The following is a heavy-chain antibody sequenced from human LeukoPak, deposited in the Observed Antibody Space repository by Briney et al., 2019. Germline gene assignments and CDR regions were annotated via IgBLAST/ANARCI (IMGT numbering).Heavy chain of an antibody. CDR1: GGTFSSYA. J-gene: IGHJ6*03. CDR3: ARRYCSSTSCYSPHYYYYMDV. V-gene: IGHV1-69*13. D-gene: IGHD2-2*02. Sequence: SVKVSCKASGGTFSSYAISWVRQAPGQGLEWMGGIIPIFGTANYAQKFQGRVTITADESTSTAYMELSSLRSEDTAVYYCARRYCSSTSCYSPHYYYYMDVWGKGTTVTVSS. CDR2: IIPIFGTA.